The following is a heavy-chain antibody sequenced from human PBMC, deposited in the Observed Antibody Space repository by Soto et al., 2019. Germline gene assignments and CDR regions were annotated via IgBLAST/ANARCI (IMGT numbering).Heavy chain of an antibody. CDR3: ARTGGGMAARPLDY. CDR1: GYMFTTYG. Sequence: QIQLMQSGGEVQKPGASVEVSCKTSGYMFTTYGVSWVRQAPGQGLEWMAWISAYNGNKKFAQKFQGRVSMTIDTSTSTVTMELRSLTSDDTAIYYWARTGGGMAARPLDYWGQGTLVTVSS. D-gene: IGHD6-6*01. J-gene: IGHJ4*02. CDR2: ISAYNGNK. V-gene: IGHV1-18*04.